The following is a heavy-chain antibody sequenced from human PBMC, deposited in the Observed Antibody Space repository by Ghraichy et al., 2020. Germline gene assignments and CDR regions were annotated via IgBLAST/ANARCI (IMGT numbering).Heavy chain of an antibody. D-gene: IGHD3-10*01. CDR3: AKDPYYYGSGGYSDY. J-gene: IGHJ4*02. V-gene: IGHV3-23*01. Sequence: GGSLRLSCAASGFTFSSYAMSWVRQAPGKGLEWVAAIGGSGGSTYYADSVKGRFTISRDNSKNTLYLQINSLRAEDTAVYYCAKDPYYYGSGGYSDYWGQGTLVTVSS. CDR2: IGGSGGST. CDR1: GFTFSSYA.